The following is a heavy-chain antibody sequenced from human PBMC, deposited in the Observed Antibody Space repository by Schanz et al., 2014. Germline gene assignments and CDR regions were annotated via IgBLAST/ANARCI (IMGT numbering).Heavy chain of an antibody. V-gene: IGHV3-23*01. D-gene: IGHD3-9*01. Sequence: EVQLLESGGGLVQPGGSLRLSCAASGFPFRAYYMSWIRQAPGKGLEWVSAISGSGGSTYYADSVKGRFTISRDYTKNTLYLQMNSLRAGDTAVYYCAKQIHYDILTVTRNWGQGTLVTVSS. CDR2: ISGSGGST. J-gene: IGHJ4*02. CDR1: GFPFRAYY. CDR3: AKQIHYDILTVTRN.